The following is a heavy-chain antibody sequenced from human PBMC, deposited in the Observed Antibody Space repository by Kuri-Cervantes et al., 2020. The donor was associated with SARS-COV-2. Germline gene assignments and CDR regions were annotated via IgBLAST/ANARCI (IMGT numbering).Heavy chain of an antibody. V-gene: IGHV2-26*01. D-gene: IGHD6-6*01. CDR2: IFSNDEK. Sequence: SGPTLVKPTETLTLTCTVSGFSLSNARMGVSWIRQPPGKALEWLAHIFSNDEKSYSTSLKSRPTISKDTSKGQVVLTVTKMDPVDTATYYCARAPYSLSYDAFDIWGQGTMVTVSS. J-gene: IGHJ3*02. CDR1: GFSLSNARMG. CDR3: ARAPYSLSYDAFDI.